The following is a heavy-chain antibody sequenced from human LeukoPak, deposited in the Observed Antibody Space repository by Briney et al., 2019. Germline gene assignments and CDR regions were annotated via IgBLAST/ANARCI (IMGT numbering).Heavy chain of an antibody. J-gene: IGHJ4*02. CDR3: AKDSAYSSRWYSSFDH. D-gene: IGHD6-13*01. V-gene: IGHV3-23*01. CDR1: GFIFSSYA. CDR2: ISGSGDTT. Sequence: SGGSLRLSCAASGFIFSSYAMSWVRQAPGKGLEWVSPISGSGDTTYYADSVKGRFTISRDNSKNTLYLQMNSLRAEDTAAYYCAKDSAYSSRWYSSFDHWGQGTLVTVSS.